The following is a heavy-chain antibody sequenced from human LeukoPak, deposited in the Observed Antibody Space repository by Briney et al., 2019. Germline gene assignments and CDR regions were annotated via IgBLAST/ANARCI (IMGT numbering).Heavy chain of an antibody. V-gene: IGHV1-69*13. J-gene: IGHJ4*02. CDR2: IIPICGTT. Sequence: SVKVSCKTSGGTFSSYPISWVRQAPGQGLEWMGHIIPICGTTNYAQRFQGRVTISADESTSTAYMELSSLTSHGTAVYYFACELIGAVANTIDDYWGQGTLVTVSS. CDR1: GGTFSSYP. D-gene: IGHD6-19*01. CDR3: ACELIGAVANTIDDY.